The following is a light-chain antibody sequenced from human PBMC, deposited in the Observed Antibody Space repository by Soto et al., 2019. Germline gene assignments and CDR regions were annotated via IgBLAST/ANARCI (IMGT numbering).Light chain of an antibody. V-gene: IGKV1-39*01. CDR1: QSISTY. CDR3: QQAYSTPCT. J-gene: IGKJ1*01. CDR2: ATS. Sequence: DIQMTQSPASLSASVGDRVTITCRASQSISTYLHWYQQKPGTAPKLLIYATSNLQSGVPSRFSGRGSGTDFTLTITSLHPEDFATHYCQQAYSTPCTFGQGTKVEIK.